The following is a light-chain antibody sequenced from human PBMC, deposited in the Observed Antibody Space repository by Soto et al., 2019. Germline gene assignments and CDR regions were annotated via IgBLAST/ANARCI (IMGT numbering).Light chain of an antibody. V-gene: IGKV3-20*01. Sequence: EIVLTQSPGTLSLSPGERATLSCRTSQSVSNSYLAWYQQKVGQAPRLLIYGASSRATGIPDRFSGSGSGPDFTLTISRLDPEDFAVYYCQQYGTSPWTFGQGTKVEI. CDR1: QSVSNSY. J-gene: IGKJ1*01. CDR3: QQYGTSPWT. CDR2: GAS.